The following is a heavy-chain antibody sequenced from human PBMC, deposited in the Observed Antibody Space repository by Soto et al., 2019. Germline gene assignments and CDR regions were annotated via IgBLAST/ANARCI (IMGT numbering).Heavy chain of an antibody. CDR2: ISAYNGNT. D-gene: IGHD5-18*01. Sequence: QVQLVQSGAEVKKPGASVKVSCKASGYTFTSYGISWVRQAPGQGLEWMGWISAYNGNTNYAQKLQGRVTMTTDTSXSXGYMELRSLRSDDTAVYYCARNWGYSYGRQNDAFDIWGQGTMVTVSS. CDR1: GYTFTSYG. V-gene: IGHV1-18*01. J-gene: IGHJ3*02. CDR3: ARNWGYSYGRQNDAFDI.